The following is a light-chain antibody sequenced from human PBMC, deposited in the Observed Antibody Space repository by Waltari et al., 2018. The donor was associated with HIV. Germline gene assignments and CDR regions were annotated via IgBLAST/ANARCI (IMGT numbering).Light chain of an antibody. J-gene: IGLJ2*01. CDR3: QSYDSSLSGSVV. CDR1: RSNIRANYD. V-gene: IGLV1-40*01. Sequence: QSVLTQPPSVSGAPGQRVTIPCTGSRSNIRANYDVHSYQPFPGSAPKLRLSGNNNRPSGVPDLFSGARSGTSASLAITGLQADDEADYYCQSYDSSLSGSVVFGGGTKLTVL. CDR2: GNN.